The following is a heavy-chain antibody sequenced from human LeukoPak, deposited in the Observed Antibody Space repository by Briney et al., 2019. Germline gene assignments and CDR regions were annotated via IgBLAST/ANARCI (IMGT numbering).Heavy chain of an antibody. Sequence: GGSLRLSCAASGFTFSSYAMSWVRQAPGKGLEWVSAISGSGGSTYYADSVKGRFTISRDNSKSTLYLQMSSLRAEDTALYYCAKDPSSSSPSFWFDPWGQGTLVTVSS. CDR1: GFTFSSYA. D-gene: IGHD6-13*01. CDR2: ISGSGGST. J-gene: IGHJ5*02. CDR3: AKDPSSSSPSFWFDP. V-gene: IGHV3-23*01.